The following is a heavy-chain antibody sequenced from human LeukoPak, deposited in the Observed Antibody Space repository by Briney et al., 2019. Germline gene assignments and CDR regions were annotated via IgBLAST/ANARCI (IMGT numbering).Heavy chain of an antibody. CDR3: ARGGSLHCSSTSCEFDY. Sequence: PGGSLRLSCAASGFTFSSYWMSWVRQAPGKGLEWVANIKQDGSEKYYVDSVKGRFTISRDNAKNSLYLQMNSLRAEDTAAYYCARGGSLHCSSTSCEFDYWGQGTLVTVSS. CDR2: IKQDGSEK. V-gene: IGHV3-7*01. J-gene: IGHJ4*02. CDR1: GFTFSSYW. D-gene: IGHD2-2*01.